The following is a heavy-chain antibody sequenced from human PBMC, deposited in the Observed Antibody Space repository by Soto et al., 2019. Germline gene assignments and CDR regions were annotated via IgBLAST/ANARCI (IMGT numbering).Heavy chain of an antibody. D-gene: IGHD3-10*01. CDR2: ISGDATTM. Sequence: GGSLRLSCAASGFRFGDHYMTWIRQAPGKGLEWVSKISGDATTMYYADSLKGRFTVSRDNGKNLSYLQMNSLRADDTAVYYCAGDPYHYGSAFWGQGTLVTVSS. CDR1: GFRFGDHY. J-gene: IGHJ4*02. V-gene: IGHV3-11*01. CDR3: AGDPYHYGSAF.